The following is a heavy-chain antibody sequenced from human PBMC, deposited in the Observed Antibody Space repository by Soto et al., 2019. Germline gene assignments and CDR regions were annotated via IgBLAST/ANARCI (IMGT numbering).Heavy chain of an antibody. CDR2: ISGSGGST. D-gene: IGHD1-1*01. CDR1: GFTFSSYA. V-gene: IGHV3-23*01. CDR3: AKDPRQLKPMYYFDY. Sequence: GSLRLSFAASGFTFSSYAMSWVRQAPGKGLEWVSAISGSGGSTYYADSVKGRFTISRDNSKNTLYLQMNSLRAEDTAVYYCAKDPRQLKPMYYFDYWGQGTLVTVSS. J-gene: IGHJ4*02.